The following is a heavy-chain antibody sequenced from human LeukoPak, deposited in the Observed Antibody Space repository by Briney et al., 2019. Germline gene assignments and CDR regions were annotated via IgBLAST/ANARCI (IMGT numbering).Heavy chain of an antibody. V-gene: IGHV3-33*01. CDR1: GFTFSSYG. Sequence: GGSLRLSCAASGFTFSSYGMHWVRQAPGKGLEWVAVIWYDGSNKYYADSVRGRFPISRDHSKTTLYLQMNSLRAEDRAVYYCARGFSSSWYAVGYWGQGTLVTVSS. CDR3: ARGFSSSWYAVGY. J-gene: IGHJ4*02. D-gene: IGHD6-13*01. CDR2: IWYDGSNK.